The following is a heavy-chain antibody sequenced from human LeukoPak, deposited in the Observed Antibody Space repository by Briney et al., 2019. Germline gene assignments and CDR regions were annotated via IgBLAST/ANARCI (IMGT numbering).Heavy chain of an antibody. V-gene: IGHV4-39*01. CDR3: ARMGYDILTGCFDY. CDR2: VSNSGSK. J-gene: IGHJ4*02. D-gene: IGHD3-9*01. Sequence: SETLSLTCTVSGVSISSSSYYWGWIRQPPGQGLESIVSVSNSGSKHDNPSLRSRVTVFVDTYKNQFSLRLSSVTAADTAVYYCARMGYDILTGCFDYWGQGTLVTVSS. CDR1: GVSISSSSYY.